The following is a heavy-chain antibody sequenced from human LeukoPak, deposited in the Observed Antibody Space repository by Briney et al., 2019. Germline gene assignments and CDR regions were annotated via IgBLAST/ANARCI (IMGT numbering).Heavy chain of an antibody. Sequence: SETLSLTCAVYGGSFSDYYWSWIRQPPGKGLEWIGEINHSGSTTYNPSLKSRVTISVDTSKNQFSPKLSSVTAADTAVYYCARTPPAVTNSYYYYMDVWGKGTTVTVSS. CDR3: ARTPPAVTNSYYYYMDV. CDR2: INHSGST. V-gene: IGHV4-34*01. D-gene: IGHD4-17*01. J-gene: IGHJ6*03. CDR1: GGSFSDYY.